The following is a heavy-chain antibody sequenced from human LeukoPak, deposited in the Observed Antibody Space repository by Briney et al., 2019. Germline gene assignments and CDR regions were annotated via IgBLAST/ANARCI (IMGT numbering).Heavy chain of an antibody. CDR2: IYYSGST. J-gene: IGHJ6*03. Sequence: PSETLSLTCTVSGGSISSSSYYWGWIRQPPGKGLEWIGSIYYSGSTYYNPSLKSRVTISVDTSKNQFSLKLSSVTAADTAVYYCARDRRYLGTFNYYYYMDVWGKGTTVTVSS. D-gene: IGHD1-7*01. CDR3: ARDRRYLGTFNYYYYMDV. CDR1: GGSISSSSYY. V-gene: IGHV4-39*07.